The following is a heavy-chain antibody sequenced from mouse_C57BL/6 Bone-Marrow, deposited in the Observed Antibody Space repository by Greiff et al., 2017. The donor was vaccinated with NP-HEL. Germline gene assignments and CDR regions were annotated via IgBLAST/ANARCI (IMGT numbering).Heavy chain of an antibody. D-gene: IGHD2-5*01. CDR2: IWGDGST. CDR1: GFSLTSYG. Sequence: VQGVESGPGLVAPSQSLSITCTVSGFSLTSYGVSWVRQPPGKGLEWLGVIWGDGSTNYHSALISRLSISKDNSKSQVFLKLNSLQTDDTATYYCAKYGGDIYSNYVYYAMDYWGQGTSVTVSS. J-gene: IGHJ4*01. V-gene: IGHV2-3*01. CDR3: AKYGGDIYSNYVYYAMDY.